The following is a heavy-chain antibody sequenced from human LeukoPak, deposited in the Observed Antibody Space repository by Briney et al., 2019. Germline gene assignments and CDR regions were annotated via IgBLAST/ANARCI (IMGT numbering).Heavy chain of an antibody. CDR3: ARRLTQYDCFDP. CDR2: TYYRSTWYN. Sequence: SQTLSLTCAISGDSVSSNSVTWNWIRQSPSRGLEWLGRTYYRSTWYNDYAISVRGRITVNPDTSKNQFSLHLNSVTPEDTAVYYCARRLTQYDCFDPRGQGILVTVSS. J-gene: IGHJ5*02. V-gene: IGHV6-1*01. CDR1: GDSVSSNSVT. D-gene: IGHD2-2*01.